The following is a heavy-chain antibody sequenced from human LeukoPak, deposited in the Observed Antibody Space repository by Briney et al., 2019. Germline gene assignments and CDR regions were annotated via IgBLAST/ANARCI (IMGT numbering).Heavy chain of an antibody. CDR1: GGTFSSYA. CDR2: IIPILGIA. V-gene: IGHV1-69*04. CDR3: ARDVASIAARTRTYNRFDP. J-gene: IGHJ5*02. Sequence: SVKVSCKASGGTFSSYAISWVRQAPGQGLEWMGRIIPILGIANYAQKFQGRVTITADKSTSTAYMELSSLRSEDTAVYYCARDVASIAARTRTYNRFDPWGQGTLVTVSS. D-gene: IGHD6-6*01.